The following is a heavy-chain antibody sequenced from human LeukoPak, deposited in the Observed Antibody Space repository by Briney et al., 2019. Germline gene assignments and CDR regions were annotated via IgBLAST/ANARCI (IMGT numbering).Heavy chain of an antibody. CDR1: GVTFSNYW. D-gene: IGHD2-15*01. Sequence: GGSLRLSCAASGVTFSNYWMHWVCQAPGKGLVWVSRINGDGRSTHYADSVQGRFTISRDNAKNTVYLQMNSLRAEDTAVYYCATVVTDTPVDYWGQGTLVTVSS. V-gene: IGHV3-74*01. CDR3: ATVVTDTPVDY. CDR2: INGDGRST. J-gene: IGHJ4*02.